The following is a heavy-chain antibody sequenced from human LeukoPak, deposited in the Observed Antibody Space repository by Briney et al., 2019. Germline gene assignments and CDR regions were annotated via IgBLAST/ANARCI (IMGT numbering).Heavy chain of an antibody. CDR1: GFTFSSYG. Sequence: RSLRLSCAASGFTFSSYGMHWVRQAPGKGLEWVAVISYDGSNKYYADSVKGRFTISRDNSKNTLYLQMNSLRAEGTAVYYCAKDYAAARSMDVWGQGTTVTVSS. D-gene: IGHD6-13*01. CDR3: AKDYAAARSMDV. J-gene: IGHJ6*02. CDR2: ISYDGSNK. V-gene: IGHV3-30*18.